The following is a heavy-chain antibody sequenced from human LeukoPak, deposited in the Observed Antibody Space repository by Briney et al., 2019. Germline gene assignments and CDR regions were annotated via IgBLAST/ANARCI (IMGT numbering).Heavy chain of an antibody. V-gene: IGHV1-46*01. Sequence: GASVTVSCTASGYTFTSYYMHWVRQAPGQGLEWMGIINPSGGSTSYAQKFQGRVTMTRDTSTSTVYMELSSLRSDDTAVYYCARDLDTYYYDSSGYYPYWGQGTLVTVSS. CDR3: ARDLDTYYYDSSGYYPY. J-gene: IGHJ4*02. CDR2: INPSGGST. D-gene: IGHD3-22*01. CDR1: GYTFTSYY.